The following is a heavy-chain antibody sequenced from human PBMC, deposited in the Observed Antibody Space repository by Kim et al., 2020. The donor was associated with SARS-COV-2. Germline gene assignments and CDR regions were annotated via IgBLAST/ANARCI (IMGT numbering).Heavy chain of an antibody. V-gene: IGHV3-48*03. CDR3: AALDSVQVPGGI. D-gene: IGHD3-10*01. Sequence: VDSWKGRFTMSRDNAKNSVNLQMNSLSTEDTATYYCAALDSVQVPGGIWGQGTVVTVSS. J-gene: IGHJ4*02.